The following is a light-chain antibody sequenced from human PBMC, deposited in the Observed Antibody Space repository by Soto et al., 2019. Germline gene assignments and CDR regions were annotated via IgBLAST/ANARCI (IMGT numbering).Light chain of an antibody. CDR3: ETWDGNTRV. CDR2: LEGSGSY. J-gene: IGLJ3*02. CDR1: SGHSSYI. Sequence: QPVLTQSSSASASLGSSVKLTCTLSSGHSSYIIAWHQQQPGKAPRYLMKLEGSGSYNKGSGVPDRFSGSSSGADRYLTISNPQFEDEAGYYCETWDGNTRVFGGGTQLTVL. V-gene: IGLV4-60*02.